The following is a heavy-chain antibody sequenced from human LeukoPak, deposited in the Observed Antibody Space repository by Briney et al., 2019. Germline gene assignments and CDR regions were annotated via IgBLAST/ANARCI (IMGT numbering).Heavy chain of an antibody. CDR2: ISSSSSYI. D-gene: IGHD3-10*01. Sequence: GSLRLSCAASGFTFSSYSMNWVRQAPGKGLEWVSSISSSSSYIYYADSVKGRFTISRDNSKNTLYLQMNSLRAEDTAVYYCARDRKIRITMVRGGNYYYYGMDVWGQGTTVTVSS. V-gene: IGHV3-21*01. J-gene: IGHJ6*02. CDR3: ARDRKIRITMVRGGNYYYYGMDV. CDR1: GFTFSSYS.